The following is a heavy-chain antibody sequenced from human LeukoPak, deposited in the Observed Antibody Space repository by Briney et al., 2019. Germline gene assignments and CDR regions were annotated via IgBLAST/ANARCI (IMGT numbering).Heavy chain of an antibody. Sequence: GESLKISCKGSGYSFTSYWIGWVRQMPGKGLEWMGIIYPGDSDTRYSPSFQGQVTISADKSISTAYLQWSGLKASDTAMYYCARQGCSSTSCYYYYYMDVWGKGTTVTVSS. CDR3: ARQGCSSTSCYYYYYMDV. D-gene: IGHD2-2*01. CDR1: GYSFTSYW. V-gene: IGHV5-51*01. J-gene: IGHJ6*03. CDR2: IYPGDSDT.